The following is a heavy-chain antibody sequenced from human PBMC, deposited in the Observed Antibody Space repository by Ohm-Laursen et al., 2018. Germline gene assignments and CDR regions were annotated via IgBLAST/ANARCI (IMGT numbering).Heavy chain of an antibody. CDR1: GFTFSSYG. D-gene: IGHD5-18*01. V-gene: IGHV3-33*01. CDR2: IWYDGSNK. CDR3: ARGRLDTAMVLDY. Sequence: SLRLSCSASGFTFSSYGMHWVRQAPGKGLEWVAVIWYDGSNKYYADSVKGRFTISRDNSKNTLYLQMNSLRAEDTAVYYCARGRLDTAMVLDYWGQGTLVTVSS. J-gene: IGHJ4*02.